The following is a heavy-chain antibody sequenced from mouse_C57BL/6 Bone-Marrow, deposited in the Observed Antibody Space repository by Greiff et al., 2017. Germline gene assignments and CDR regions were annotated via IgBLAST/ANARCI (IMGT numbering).Heavy chain of an antibody. J-gene: IGHJ2*01. CDR2: ISSGSSTI. CDR3: AVTGTYYFDY. D-gene: IGHD4-1*01. Sequence: EVKLEESGGGLVKPGGSLKLSCAASGFTFSDYGMHWVRQAPEKGLEWVAYISSGSSTIYYADTVKGRFTISRDNAKNTLFLQMTSLRSEDTAMYYCAVTGTYYFDYWGQGTTLTVSS. CDR1: GFTFSDYG. V-gene: IGHV5-17*01.